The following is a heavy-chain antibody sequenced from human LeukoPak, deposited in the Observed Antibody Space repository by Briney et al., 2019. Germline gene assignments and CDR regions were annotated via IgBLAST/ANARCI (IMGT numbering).Heavy chain of an antibody. CDR3: ARDNEQWLVHYYFDY. D-gene: IGHD6-19*01. Sequence: GGSLRLSCAASGFTFSSNSMNWVRQAPGKGLEWVSSISSSGSYIYYADSVKGRFTISRDNAKNSLYLQMNSLRAEDTAVYYCARDNEQWLVHYYFDYWGQGTLVTVSS. V-gene: IGHV3-21*01. J-gene: IGHJ4*02. CDR1: GFTFSSNS. CDR2: ISSSGSYI.